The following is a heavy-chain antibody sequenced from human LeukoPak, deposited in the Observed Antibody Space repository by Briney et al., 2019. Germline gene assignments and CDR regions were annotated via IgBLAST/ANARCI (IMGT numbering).Heavy chain of an antibody. Sequence: GGSLRLSCAASGFTFSSYEMNWVRQAPGKGLEWVSYISSSGSTIYYADSVKGRFTISRDNAKNSLYLQMTSLRAEDTAVYYCAKEGLYDSSGNYHDAFDVWGPGTVVSVSS. CDR1: GFTFSSYE. J-gene: IGHJ3*01. CDR3: AKEGLYDSSGNYHDAFDV. V-gene: IGHV3-48*03. D-gene: IGHD3-22*01. CDR2: ISSSGSTI.